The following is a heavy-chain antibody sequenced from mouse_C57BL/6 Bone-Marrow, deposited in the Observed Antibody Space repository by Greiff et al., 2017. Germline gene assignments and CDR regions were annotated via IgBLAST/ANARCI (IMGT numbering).Heavy chain of an antibody. J-gene: IGHJ4*01. Sequence: EVQGVESGGGLVKPGGSLKLSCAASGFTFSDYGMHWVRQAPEKGLEWVAYISSGSSTIYYADTVKGRLTISRDNAKNTLFLQRTSLRSEDTAMYYCARRFAASWDFYYAMDYWGQGTAVTVSS. V-gene: IGHV5-17*01. D-gene: IGHD4-1*01. CDR3: ARRFAASWDFYYAMDY. CDR1: GFTFSDYG. CDR2: ISSGSSTI.